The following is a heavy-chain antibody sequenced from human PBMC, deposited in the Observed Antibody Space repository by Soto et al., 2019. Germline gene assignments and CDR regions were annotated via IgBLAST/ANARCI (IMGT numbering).Heavy chain of an antibody. J-gene: IGHJ4*02. CDR3: AKGGHRDYYDSSGYYYPLDY. D-gene: IGHD3-22*01. CDR1: GFTFSSYA. CDR2: ISGSGGST. Sequence: PGGSLRLSCAASGFTFSSYAMSWVRQAPGKGLEWVSAISGSGGSTYYADSVKGRFTISRDNSKNTLYLQMNSLRAEDTAVYYCAKGGHRDYYDSSGYYYPLDYWGQGTLVTVSS. V-gene: IGHV3-23*01.